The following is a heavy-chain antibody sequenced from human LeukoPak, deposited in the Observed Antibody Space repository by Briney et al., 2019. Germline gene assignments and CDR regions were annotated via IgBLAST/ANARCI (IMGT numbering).Heavy chain of an antibody. V-gene: IGHV1-2*02. CDR1: GYTFTGYY. CDR3: ARTTPLLTYYYYMDV. CDR2: INPNSGGT. D-gene: IGHD2-21*02. J-gene: IGHJ6*03. Sequence: ASVKVSCKASGYTFTGYYMHWVRQAPGQGLEWMGWINPNSGGTNYAQKFQGRVTMTRDTSISTAYMGLSRLRSDDTAVYYCARTTPLLTYYYYMDVWGKGTTVTISS.